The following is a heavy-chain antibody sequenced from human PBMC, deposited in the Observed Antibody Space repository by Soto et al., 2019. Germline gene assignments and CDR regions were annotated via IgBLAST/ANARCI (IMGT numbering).Heavy chain of an antibody. V-gene: IGHV3-23*01. J-gene: IGHJ4*02. CDR2: ISGSGGST. CDR3: ARLSGWTDY. CDR1: GYTFSSYA. D-gene: IGHD6-19*01. Sequence: GGSLRLSCAASGYTFSSYAMSWVRQAPGKGLEWVSAISGSGGSTYYADSVKGRFTISRYNSKNTLYLQMNSLRAEDTAVYYCARLSGWTDYWGQGTLVTVAS.